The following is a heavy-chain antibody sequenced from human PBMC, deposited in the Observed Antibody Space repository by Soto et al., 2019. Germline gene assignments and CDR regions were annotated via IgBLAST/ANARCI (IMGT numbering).Heavy chain of an antibody. Sequence: PGGSLRLSCAASGFIFSSYAMHWVRQAPGKGLEWVAVISYDGSSKYYADSVKGRFTISRDNSKNTLYLQMNSLRAEDTAVYYCARDPLSRYSSSWYGYFDYWGQGTLVTVSS. CDR3: ARDPLSRYSSSWYGYFDY. CDR2: ISYDGSSK. J-gene: IGHJ4*02. V-gene: IGHV3-30-3*01. CDR1: GFIFSSYA. D-gene: IGHD6-13*01.